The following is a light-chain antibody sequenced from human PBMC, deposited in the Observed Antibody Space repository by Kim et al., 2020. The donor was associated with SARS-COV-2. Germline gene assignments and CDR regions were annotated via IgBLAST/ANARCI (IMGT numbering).Light chain of an antibody. CDR2: ETS. CDR3: QQYNVWPPLT. Sequence: SPGERVTLSCRASQNITTNLAWYQQKTGQPPRLLLSETSFRATDVPVRFTGSGSGTDFFLTISMLQSEDVAVYYCQQYNVWPPLTFGPGTKVDIK. J-gene: IGKJ3*01. CDR1: QNITTN. V-gene: IGKV3D-15*03.